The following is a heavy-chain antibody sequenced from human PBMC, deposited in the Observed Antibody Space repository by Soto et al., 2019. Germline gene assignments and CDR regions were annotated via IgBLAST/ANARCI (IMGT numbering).Heavy chain of an antibody. D-gene: IGHD5-18*01. CDR2: IYSGGST. J-gene: IGHJ4*02. Sequence: GGSLRLSCAASGFTVSSNYMSWVRQAPGKGLEWVSVIYSGGSTYYADSVKGRFTISRDNSKNTLYLQMNSLRAEDTAVYYCAKDIVKYTYGACDYWGQGALVTVSS. CDR3: AKDIVKYTYGACDY. CDR1: GFTVSSNY. V-gene: IGHV3-53*01.